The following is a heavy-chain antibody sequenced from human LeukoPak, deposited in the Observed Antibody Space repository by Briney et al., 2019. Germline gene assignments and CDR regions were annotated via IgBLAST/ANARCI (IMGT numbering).Heavy chain of an antibody. Sequence: GGSLRLSCSASGLTLSSYAMHWVRQAPGKGLKYVSAISSNGGSTYYADSVKGRFTISRDNSKNTLYLQMSSLRAEDTAVYYCVKEGSSLSFDYWGQGTLVTVSS. V-gene: IGHV3-64D*09. D-gene: IGHD3-16*02. CDR2: ISSNGGST. CDR3: VKEGSSLSFDY. CDR1: GLTLSSYA. J-gene: IGHJ4*02.